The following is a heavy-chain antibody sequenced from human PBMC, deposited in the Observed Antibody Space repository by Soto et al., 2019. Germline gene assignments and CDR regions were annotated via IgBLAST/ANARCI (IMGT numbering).Heavy chain of an antibody. Sequence: ASVKVSCKASGYSFTDYHIHWVRQAPGQGLEWLGRINPRSGGTSTAQKFQGWVTMTTDTSISPASMELTRLTSDDTAIYYCARGDSTDCSNGVCSFFYNHDMDVWGQGTTVTVS. CDR2: INPRSGGT. D-gene: IGHD2-8*01. J-gene: IGHJ6*02. V-gene: IGHV1-2*04. CDR3: ARGDSTDCSNGVCSFFYNHDMDV. CDR1: GYSFTDYH.